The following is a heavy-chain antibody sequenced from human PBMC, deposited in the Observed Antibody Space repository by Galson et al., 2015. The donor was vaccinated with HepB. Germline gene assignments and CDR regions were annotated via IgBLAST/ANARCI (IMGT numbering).Heavy chain of an antibody. J-gene: IGHJ3*02. D-gene: IGHD3-22*01. CDR3: ARRLPWSYYDSSGYGDAFDI. CDR1: GYTFTSYA. Sequence: SVKVSCKASGYTFTSYAMHWVRQAPGQRLEWMGWINAGNGNTKYSQKFQGRVTITRDTSASTAYMELNSLRSEDTAVYYCARRLPWSYYDSSGYGDAFDIRGQGTMVTVSS. CDR2: INAGNGNT. V-gene: IGHV1-3*01.